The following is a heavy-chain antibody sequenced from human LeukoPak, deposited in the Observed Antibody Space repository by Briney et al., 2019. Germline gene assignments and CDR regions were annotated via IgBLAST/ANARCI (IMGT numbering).Heavy chain of an antibody. J-gene: IGHJ4*02. CDR2: ISSSSSYI. CDR1: GFTFSSYS. Sequence: GGSLRLSCAASGFTFSSYSMNWVRQAPGKGLEWVSSISSSSSYIYYADSVKGRFTISRDNAKNSLYLQMNSLRAEDTAVYYCARGHIVVVPAAIGDDYWGQGTLVTVSS. V-gene: IGHV3-21*01. CDR3: ARGHIVVVPAAIGDDY. D-gene: IGHD2-2*02.